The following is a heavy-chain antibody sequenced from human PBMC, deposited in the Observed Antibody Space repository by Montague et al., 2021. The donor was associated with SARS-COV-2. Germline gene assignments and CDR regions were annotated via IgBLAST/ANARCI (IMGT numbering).Heavy chain of an antibody. D-gene: IGHD2-2*01. J-gene: IGHJ3*02. CDR3: ARIRAIKYDAFDI. CDR1: GGSITGYY. Sequence: SETLSLTCSVSGGSITGYYWGWIRQPPGKGLEWIGYIYYSGSTKYNPSLKSRVTISLDTPKNQFSLMLTSMTAADTTVYYCARIRAIKYDAFDIWGQGTVVAVSS. V-gene: IGHV4-59*01. CDR2: IYYSGST.